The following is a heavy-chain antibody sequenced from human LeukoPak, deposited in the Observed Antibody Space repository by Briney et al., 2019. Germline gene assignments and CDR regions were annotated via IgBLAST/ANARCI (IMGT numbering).Heavy chain of an antibody. D-gene: IGHD5-18*01. CDR3: ARNVDTAMTD. V-gene: IGHV4-31*03. J-gene: IGHJ4*02. Sequence: SETLSLTCTVSGGSISGGGHYWSWIRQHPGTGLEWIGYIYYSGAIYYNPSLKSRVTISVDTSKNQFSLKLNSVTAADTAVYYCARNVDTAMTDWGQGTLVIVSS. CDR1: GGSISGGGHY. CDR2: IYYSGAI.